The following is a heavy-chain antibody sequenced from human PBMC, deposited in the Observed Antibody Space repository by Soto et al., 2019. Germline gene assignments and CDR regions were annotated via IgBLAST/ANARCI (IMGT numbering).Heavy chain of an antibody. V-gene: IGHV3-30-3*02. CDR2: ISFDGTNK. CDR1: GFTFSTYA. Sequence: QVQLVESGGGVVQPGRSLRLSCAASGFTFSTYALHWVRQAPGKGLEWVAMISFDGTNKYYADSVKGRFTISRDNSKNTLYLQINSLRTEDTAVYFCTKTASSWNTFNGRFDYWGQGTLVTVSS. D-gene: IGHD6-13*01. CDR3: TKTASSWNTFNGRFDY. J-gene: IGHJ4*02.